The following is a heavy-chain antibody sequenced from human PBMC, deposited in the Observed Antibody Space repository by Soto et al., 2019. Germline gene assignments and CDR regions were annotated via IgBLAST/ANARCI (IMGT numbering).Heavy chain of an antibody. D-gene: IGHD2-21*01. CDR1: GFTFSSYW. CDR3: ARDGDGLKY. Sequence: DVQLVESQGGLVQPGGSLGLSCAASGFTFSSYWMHWGRQAPGKGLVWVSRVNGDGSSTTYADSVKGRFTISRDKAKKTLYLQMHSLRDDDTAMYYCARDGDGLKYWGQGTVVIVSS. CDR2: VNGDGSST. J-gene: IGHJ4*03. V-gene: IGHV3-74*01.